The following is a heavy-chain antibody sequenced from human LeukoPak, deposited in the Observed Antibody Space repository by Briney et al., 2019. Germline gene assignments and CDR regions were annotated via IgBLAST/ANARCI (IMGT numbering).Heavy chain of an antibody. CDR3: ARDLRVVITGSFDS. J-gene: IGHJ4*02. V-gene: IGHV3-20*03. D-gene: IGHD3-22*01. Sequence: GGSLRLSFAASGFTFVDNGLTWVRQAPGKGLEWVSGIIWNCDSIDYAASVKRRITISRDNAKNSLYLQMNSRRAEDTALYYCARDLRVVITGSFDSWGQGILVTVSS. CDR1: GFTFVDNG. CDR2: IIWNCDSI.